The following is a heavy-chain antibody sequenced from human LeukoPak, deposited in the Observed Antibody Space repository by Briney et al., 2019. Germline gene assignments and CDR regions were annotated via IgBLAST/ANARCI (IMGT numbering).Heavy chain of an antibody. CDR3: AKDHDDFPGSGY. J-gene: IGHJ4*02. V-gene: IGHV3-30*02. CDR2: IRYDGSNK. Sequence: PGGSLRLSCAASGFTFSSYGMHWVREAPGKGLEWVAFIRYDGSNKYYADSVKGRFTISRDNSKNTLYLQMNSLRAEDTAVYYCAKDHDDFPGSGYWGQGPLVTVSS. D-gene: IGHD3-3*01. CDR1: GFTFSSYG.